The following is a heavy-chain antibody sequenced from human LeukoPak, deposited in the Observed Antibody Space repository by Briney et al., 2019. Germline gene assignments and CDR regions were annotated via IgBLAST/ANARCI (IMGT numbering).Heavy chain of an antibody. J-gene: IGHJ4*02. V-gene: IGHV3-21*01. CDR1: GFTFSSYS. Sequence: GGSLRLSCAASGFTFSSYSMNWVRQAPGKGLEWVSSISSSSSYIYYADSVKGRFTISRDNAKNSLYLQMNSLRAEDTAVYYCARDHWVVAAIADCWGQGTLVTVSS. D-gene: IGHD2-15*01. CDR3: ARDHWVVAAIADC. CDR2: ISSSSSYI.